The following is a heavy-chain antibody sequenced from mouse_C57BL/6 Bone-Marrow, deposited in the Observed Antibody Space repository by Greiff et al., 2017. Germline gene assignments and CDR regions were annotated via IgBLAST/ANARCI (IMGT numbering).Heavy chain of an antibody. V-gene: IGHV2-2*01. CDR3: ARNLITTPVRAMDY. Sequence: VQLQESGPGLVQPSQSLSITCTVSGFSLTSYGVHWVRQSPGKGLEWLGVIWSGGSTDYNAAFISRLSISKDNSNSQVFFKMNSLQAEDTAIYYCARNLITTPVRAMDYWGQGTSVTVSS. D-gene: IGHD1-1*01. CDR1: GFSLTSYG. CDR2: IWSGGST. J-gene: IGHJ4*01.